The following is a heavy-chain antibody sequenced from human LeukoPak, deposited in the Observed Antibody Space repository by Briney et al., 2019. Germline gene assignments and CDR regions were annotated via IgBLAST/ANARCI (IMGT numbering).Heavy chain of an antibody. Sequence: GGSLRLSCAASGFTFSNSWMTWVRQAPGKGLEWVANIKQDGSEKYYVDSVKGRFTISRDNAKNSLYLQTNNLRAEDTAVYYCARVSSSSWPLLDYWGQGTLVTVSS. CDR3: ARVSSSSWPLLDY. CDR2: IKQDGSEK. D-gene: IGHD6-13*01. CDR1: GFTFSNSW. J-gene: IGHJ4*02. V-gene: IGHV3-7*04.